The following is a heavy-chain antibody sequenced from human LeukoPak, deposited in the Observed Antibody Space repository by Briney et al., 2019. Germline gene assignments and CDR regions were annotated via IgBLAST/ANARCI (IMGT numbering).Heavy chain of an antibody. CDR1: GYTFTTYG. D-gene: IGHD6-25*01. Sequence: ASVKVSCKASGYTFTTYGLSWVRQAPGQRLEWMGWIGAYNGDTNYAQKLQGRVTMTIDTSTSTAYMELRGLRSDDTAVFYCARDRGYAPDTFDIWGQGTMVTVSS. J-gene: IGHJ3*02. V-gene: IGHV1-18*01. CDR2: IGAYNGDT. CDR3: ARDRGYAPDTFDI.